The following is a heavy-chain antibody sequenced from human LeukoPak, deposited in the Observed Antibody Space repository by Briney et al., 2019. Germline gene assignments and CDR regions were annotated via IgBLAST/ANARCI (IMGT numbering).Heavy chain of an antibody. D-gene: IGHD3-22*01. CDR3: ASERRNYYDSGGYSRNAFDI. CDR2: IYYSGST. CDR1: GGSISSSSYY. J-gene: IGHJ3*02. Sequence: SETLSLTCTVSGGSISSSSYYWGWIRQPPGKGLEWIGSIYYSGSTYYNPSLKSRVTISVDTSKNQFSLRLSSVTAADTAVYYCASERRNYYDSGGYSRNAFDIWGQGTMVTVSS. V-gene: IGHV4-39*07.